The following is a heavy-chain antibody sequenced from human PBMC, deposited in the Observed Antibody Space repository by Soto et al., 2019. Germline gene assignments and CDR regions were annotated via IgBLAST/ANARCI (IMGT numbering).Heavy chain of an antibody. CDR2: INHSGST. CDR3: ALGTSSIAARPNYYYYMDV. Sequence: PSETLSLTCAVYGGSFSGYYWSWIRQPPGKGLEWIGEINHSGSTNYNPSLKSRVTISVDTSKNQFSLKLSSVTAADTAVYYCALGTSSIAARPNYYYYMDVWGKGTTVTVSS. D-gene: IGHD6-6*01. CDR1: GGSFSGYY. J-gene: IGHJ6*03. V-gene: IGHV4-34*01.